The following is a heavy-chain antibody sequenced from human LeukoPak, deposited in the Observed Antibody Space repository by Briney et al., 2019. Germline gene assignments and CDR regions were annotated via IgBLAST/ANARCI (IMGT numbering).Heavy chain of an antibody. CDR1: GGSFSDYY. CDR3: ARGRQDVNMMLVVMAGVSYYLDV. D-gene: IGHD3-22*01. CDR2: MSPSGSS. Sequence: PSETLSLTCAVYGGSFSDYYWTWIRQTPGKGLEWIGEMSPSGSSNYNPSLKSRVTISVDTSKNQFSLKLRSVTAADTVVYYCARGRQDVNMMLVVMAGVSYYLDVWSKGTTVTVS. J-gene: IGHJ6*03. V-gene: IGHV4-34*01.